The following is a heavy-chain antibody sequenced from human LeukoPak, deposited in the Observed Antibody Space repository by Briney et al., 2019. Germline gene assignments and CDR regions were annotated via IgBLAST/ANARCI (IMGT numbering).Heavy chain of an antibody. D-gene: IGHD4-11*01. CDR3: ARDLLSTTGPFNYYYYYMDV. V-gene: IGHV4-61*02. Sequence: PSETLSLTCTVSGGSISSGSYYWSWIRQPAGKGLEWIGRIYTSGSTNYNPSLKSRVTMSVDTSKNQFSLKLSSVTAADTAVYYCARDLLSTTGPFNYYYYYMDVWGKGTTVTVSS. CDR1: GGSISSGSYY. CDR2: IYTSGST. J-gene: IGHJ6*03.